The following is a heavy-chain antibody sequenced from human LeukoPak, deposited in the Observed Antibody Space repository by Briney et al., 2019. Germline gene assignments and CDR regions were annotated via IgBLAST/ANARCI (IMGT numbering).Heavy chain of an antibody. D-gene: IGHD3-10*01. CDR1: GFTFSSYE. V-gene: IGHV3-48*03. J-gene: IGHJ5*02. CDR2: ISSSGSTI. CDR3: ARDGTMVRGPHWFDP. Sequence: GGSLRLSCAASGFTFSSYEMNWVRQAPGKGLEWVSYISSSGSTIYYADSVKGRFTISRDNAKNSLYLQMDSLRAEDTAVYYCARDGTMVRGPHWFDPWGQGTLVTVSS.